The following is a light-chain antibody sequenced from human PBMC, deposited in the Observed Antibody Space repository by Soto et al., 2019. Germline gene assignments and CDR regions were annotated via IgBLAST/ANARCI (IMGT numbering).Light chain of an antibody. Sequence: QSALTQPPSASGSPGQSVTISCTGTSSDVGGYNYVSWYQQHPGKAPKLMIYEVSKRPSGVPDRFSGSKSGSTASLTVSGLQAEDEADHYCNSYAGSNNWVFGGGTKLTVL. CDR3: NSYAGSNNWV. CDR2: EVS. CDR1: SSDVGGYNY. J-gene: IGLJ3*02. V-gene: IGLV2-8*01.